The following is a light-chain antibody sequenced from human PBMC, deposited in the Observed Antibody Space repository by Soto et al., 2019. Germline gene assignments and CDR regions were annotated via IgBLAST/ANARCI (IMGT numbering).Light chain of an antibody. CDR2: GAS. J-gene: IGKJ1*01. Sequence: EIVLTQSPGTLSLSPGGRATLSCRASQSVSSNYLAWYQQKPGQAPRLLIYGASSRATGIPDRFSGRGSGKDFTLTISRLEPEDFAVYYCQQYGSSPVTFGLGTKV. CDR1: QSVSSNY. V-gene: IGKV3-20*01. CDR3: QQYGSSPVT.